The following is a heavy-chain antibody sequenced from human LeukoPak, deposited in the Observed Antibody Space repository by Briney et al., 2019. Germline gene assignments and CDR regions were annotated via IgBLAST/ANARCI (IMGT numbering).Heavy chain of an antibody. CDR1: GGSISSYY. Sequence: PSETLSLTCTVSGGSISSYYWSWIRQPPGKGLEWIGYIYYSGSTNYNPSLKSRVTISVDTSKNQFSLKLSSVTAADTAVYYCARHPVVVAATLPDYYYGMDVWGQGTTVTVSS. V-gene: IGHV4-59*08. CDR2: IYYSGST. J-gene: IGHJ6*02. D-gene: IGHD2-15*01. CDR3: ARHPVVVAATLPDYYYGMDV.